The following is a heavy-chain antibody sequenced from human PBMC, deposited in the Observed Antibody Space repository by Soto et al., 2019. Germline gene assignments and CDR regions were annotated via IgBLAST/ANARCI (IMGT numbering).Heavy chain of an antibody. D-gene: IGHD2-15*01. CDR2: IYPGDSDT. Sequence: PGESLKISCKGSGYSFTSYWIGWVRQMPGKGLEWMGIIYPGDSDTRYSPSFQGQVTISADKSISTAYLQWSSLKASDTAMYYCARHPDCSGGSCYSWFDPWGQGTTVTVSS. V-gene: IGHV5-51*01. J-gene: IGHJ5*01. CDR3: ARHPDCSGGSCYSWFDP. CDR1: GYSFTSYW.